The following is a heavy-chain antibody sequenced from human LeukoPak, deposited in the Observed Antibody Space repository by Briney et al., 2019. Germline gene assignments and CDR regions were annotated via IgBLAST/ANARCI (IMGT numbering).Heavy chain of an antibody. V-gene: IGHV3-53*01. CDR2: IYSGGDI. CDR3: ARLLWGTWYFDL. J-gene: IGHJ2*01. Sequence: PGGSLRLSCAISGFTFSTNHMSWVRQAPGKGLEWVSVIYSGGDIYYADSMKGRFTISRDNSKNTLYLQMSSLRVEDTAVYYCARLLWGTWYFDLWGRGTLVTVSS. D-gene: IGHD7-27*01. CDR1: GFTFSTNH.